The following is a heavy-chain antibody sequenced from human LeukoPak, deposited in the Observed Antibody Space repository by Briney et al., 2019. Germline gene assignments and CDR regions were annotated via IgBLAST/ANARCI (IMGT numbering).Heavy chain of an antibody. CDR3: ARDKGHFDVDY. CDR2: IYYSGNT. Sequence: PSETLSLTCTVSGGSISSSGYYWGWIRQPPGKGLEWIGSIYYSGNTYYIPSLNSRLTISQDTSNNQFSLTLSSVTAADTAIYYCARDKGHFDVDYWGQGILVTVSS. D-gene: IGHD3-9*01. V-gene: IGHV4-39*07. J-gene: IGHJ4*02. CDR1: GGSISSSGYY.